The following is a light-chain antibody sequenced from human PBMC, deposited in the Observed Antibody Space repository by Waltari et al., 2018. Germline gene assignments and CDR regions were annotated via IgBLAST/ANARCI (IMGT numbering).Light chain of an antibody. CDR3: QNYERLPAT. CDR2: GAS. CDR1: QSLKWA. V-gene: IGKV3-20*01. J-gene: IGKJ1*01. Sequence: EIVLTQSPGTLSLSPGERATLACRASQSLKWALVWYQGKPGQAPRLLIYGASTRAAGIPDRFSGSGYGTDFSLTISRLEPEDSAVYYCQNYERLPATFGQGTKVEIK.